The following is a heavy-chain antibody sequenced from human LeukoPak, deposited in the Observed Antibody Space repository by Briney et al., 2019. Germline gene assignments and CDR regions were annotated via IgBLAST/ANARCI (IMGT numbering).Heavy chain of an antibody. V-gene: IGHV1-69*06. CDR3: ARDLAYCGGDCYPGGDY. J-gene: IGHJ4*02. D-gene: IGHD2-21*02. Sequence: ASVKVSCKASGGTFSSYAISWVRQAPGQGLEWMGRLIPIFGTANYAQKFQGRVTITADKSTSTAYMQLSSLRSEDTAVYYCARDLAYCGGDCYPGGDYWGQGTLVTVSS. CDR2: LIPIFGTA. CDR1: GGTFSSYA.